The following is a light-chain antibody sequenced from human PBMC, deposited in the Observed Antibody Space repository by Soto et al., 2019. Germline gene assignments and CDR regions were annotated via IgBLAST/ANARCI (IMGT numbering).Light chain of an antibody. Sequence: IQMTQSPSSLSASVGDRVTITCQASQDIKNYLIWYQQKPGKAPNLLIYDASSLGTGVSSRFSGSGSWTHFILTISSLQPEDIATYYCQQFDSVPCTFGQGTKLEIK. CDR3: QQFDSVPCT. CDR2: DAS. J-gene: IGKJ2*02. V-gene: IGKV1-33*01. CDR1: QDIKNY.